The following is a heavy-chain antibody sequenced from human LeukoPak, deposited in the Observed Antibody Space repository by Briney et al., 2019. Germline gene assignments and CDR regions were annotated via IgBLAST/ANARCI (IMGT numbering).Heavy chain of an antibody. V-gene: IGHV3-21*01. CDR2: ISSSSSYI. J-gene: IGHJ4*02. Sequence: GGSLRLSCAASGFTFGSYSMNWVRQAPGKGLEWVSSISSSSSYIYYADSVKGRFTISRDNAKNSLYLQMNSLRAEDTAVYYCATLYYYGSGSRIYYFDYWGQGTLVTVSS. CDR3: ATLYYYGSGSRIYYFDY. D-gene: IGHD3-10*01. CDR1: GFTFGSYS.